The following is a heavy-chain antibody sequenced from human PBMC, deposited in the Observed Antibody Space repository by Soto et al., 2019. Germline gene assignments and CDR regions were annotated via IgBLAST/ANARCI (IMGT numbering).Heavy chain of an antibody. D-gene: IGHD5-12*01. J-gene: IGHJ4*02. CDR1: GFGFSDYD. Sequence: QEQLVESGGGVVQPGTSLRLSCAASGFGFSDYDMHWVRQAPGKGLQWVAVISDDGTTAYYTDSVKGRFTISRDNSSNTLFLQMSSLRADDAGVYYCAKDVKRGYSYGAADYWGQGTLVTVSS. V-gene: IGHV3-30*18. CDR3: AKDVKRGYSYGAADY. CDR2: ISDDGTTA.